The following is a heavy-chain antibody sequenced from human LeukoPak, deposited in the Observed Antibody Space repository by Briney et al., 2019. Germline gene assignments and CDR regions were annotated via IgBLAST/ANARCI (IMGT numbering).Heavy chain of an antibody. V-gene: IGHV3-7*01. J-gene: IGHJ5*02. Sequence: GGSLRLSCAASGFTFSYHWMTWVRQAPGKGLEWVANINRDGSEKYYVDSVKGRFTISRDNAKNSLYLQMNSLRAEDTAVYYCARDGGSRTADHWGQGTLVTVSS. CDR3: ARDGGSRTADH. D-gene: IGHD2-2*01. CDR2: INRDGSEK. CDR1: GFTFSYHW.